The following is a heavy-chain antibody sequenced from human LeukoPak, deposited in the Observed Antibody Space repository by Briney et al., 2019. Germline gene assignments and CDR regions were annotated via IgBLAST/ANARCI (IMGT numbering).Heavy chain of an antibody. CDR3: ARRNYYDSSGYYAAPPDYAFDI. D-gene: IGHD3-22*01. V-gene: IGHV3-48*03. Sequence: QPGGSLRLSCAASGFTFSSYEMNWVRQAPGKGLEWVSYISSSGSTIYYADSVKGRFTISRDNAKNSLYLQMNSLRAEDTAVYYCARRNYYDSSGYYAAPPDYAFDIWGQGTMVTVSS. CDR2: ISSSGSTI. CDR1: GFTFSSYE. J-gene: IGHJ3*02.